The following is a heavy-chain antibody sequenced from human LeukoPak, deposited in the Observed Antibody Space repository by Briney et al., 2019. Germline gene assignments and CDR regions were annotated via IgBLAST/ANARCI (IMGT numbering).Heavy chain of an antibody. V-gene: IGHV3-74*01. Sequence: PGGSLRLSCAASGFTFSSYWMHWVRQPPGKGLVWVSRITSDGSGIGYADSVKGRFSTSRDNAKNTLYLQMNSLRAEDTAVYYCASGRLVGAPDYWGQGTQVTVSS. J-gene: IGHJ4*02. CDR3: ASGRLVGAPDY. CDR2: ITSDGSGI. D-gene: IGHD1-26*01. CDR1: GFTFSSYW.